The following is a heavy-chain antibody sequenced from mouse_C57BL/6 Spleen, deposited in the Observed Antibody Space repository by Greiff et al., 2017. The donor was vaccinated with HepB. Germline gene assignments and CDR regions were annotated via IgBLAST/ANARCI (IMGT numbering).Heavy chain of an antibody. CDR1: GFTFSDYG. D-gene: IGHD1-1*01. Sequence: EVQGVESGGGLVKPGGSLKLSCAASGFTFSDYGMHWVRQAPEKGLEWVAYISSGSSTIYYADTVKGRFTISRDNAKNTLFLQMTSLRSEDTAIYYCARRGYYGSSYDWYFDVWGTGTTVTVSS. J-gene: IGHJ1*03. CDR2: ISSGSSTI. V-gene: IGHV5-17*01. CDR3: ARRGYYGSSYDWYFDV.